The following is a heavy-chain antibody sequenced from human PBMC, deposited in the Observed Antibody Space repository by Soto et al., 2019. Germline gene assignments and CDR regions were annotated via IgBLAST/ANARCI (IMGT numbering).Heavy chain of an antibody. V-gene: IGHV1-18*01. CDR3: SRLQRVVVVGGTPVDF. D-gene: IGHD2-15*01. J-gene: IGHJ4*02. Sequence: QVQLEQSGAEVKKSGASVKVSCKASGYIFSTHGINWVRQAPGQGLEWMGWINPYNGKTNYAQKFHGRVTMTSETSVKTGYMEVGSLRSDDTAVYYCSRLQRVVVVGGTPVDFWGQGTLVTVSS. CDR1: GYIFSTHG. CDR2: INPYNGKT.